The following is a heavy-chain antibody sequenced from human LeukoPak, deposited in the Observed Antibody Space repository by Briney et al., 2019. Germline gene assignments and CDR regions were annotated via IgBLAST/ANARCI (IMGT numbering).Heavy chain of an antibody. CDR1: GFTFSSYS. V-gene: IGHV3-21*01. CDR2: ISSSSSYI. CDR3: ARDRDIVVVPAARMDV. Sequence: GGSLRLSCAASGFTFSSYSMNWVRQAPGKGLEWVSSISSSSSYIYYADSVKGRFTISRDNAKNSLYLQMNSLRAEDTAVYYCARDRDIVVVPAARMDVWGKGTTVTVSS. J-gene: IGHJ6*04. D-gene: IGHD2-2*01.